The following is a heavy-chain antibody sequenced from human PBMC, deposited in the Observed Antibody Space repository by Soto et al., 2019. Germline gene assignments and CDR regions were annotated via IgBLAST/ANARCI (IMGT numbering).Heavy chain of an antibody. D-gene: IGHD4-4*01. CDR1: GYIFSDYG. J-gene: IGHJ3*02. CDR2: ISAYNGNT. CDR3: ARPVTSPDHLDI. Sequence: QVQLVQSGAEVKKPGASVKVSCKSSGYIFSDYGITWVRQAPGQGLEWMGWISAYNGNTDYAQKFQDRLTLATDTSTITAYMELRSLRSDDTALYFCARPVTSPDHLDIWGQGTMVTVSS. V-gene: IGHV1-18*01.